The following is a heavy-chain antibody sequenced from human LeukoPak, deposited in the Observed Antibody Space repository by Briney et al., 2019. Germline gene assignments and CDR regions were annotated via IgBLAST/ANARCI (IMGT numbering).Heavy chain of an antibody. D-gene: IGHD2-15*01. CDR2: IYYSGIT. J-gene: IGHJ5*02. CDR3: AREVVGSFSWFDP. Sequence: SETLSLTCTVSGGSISGYYWNWIRQPPGKGLEWIGYIYYSGITNYNPSLKSRVTISVDTSKNQFSLKLSSVTAADSAVYYCAREVVGSFSWFDPWGQGTLVTVSS. V-gene: IGHV4-59*01. CDR1: GGSISGYY.